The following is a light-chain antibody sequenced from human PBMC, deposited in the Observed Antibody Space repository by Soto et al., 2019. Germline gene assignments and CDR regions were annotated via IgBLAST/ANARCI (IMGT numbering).Light chain of an antibody. CDR3: QHYGSAPQT. CDR2: DAS. J-gene: IGKJ1*01. V-gene: IGKV3-20*01. CDR1: QSVSSSY. Sequence: EIVLTQSPGTLSLSPGERATLSCRASQSVSSSYLAWYQQKPGQAPRLLIYDASSRATGIPDRFSGSGSGTDFTLTISRLEPEEFAVYYCQHYGSAPQTFGQGTKVEIK.